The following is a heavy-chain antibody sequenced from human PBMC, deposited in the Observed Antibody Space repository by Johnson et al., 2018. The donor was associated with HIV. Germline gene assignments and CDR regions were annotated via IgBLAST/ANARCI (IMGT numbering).Heavy chain of an antibody. CDR3: ARGRPWGWELRRDAFDV. CDR1: GFSFDDYA. D-gene: IGHD4-23*01. J-gene: IGHJ3*01. CDR2: IGSNGLTI. V-gene: IGHV3-9*01. Sequence: VQLVESGGGLVQPGGSLRLSCATSGFSFDDYAMHWVRQGPGKGLEWVAGIGSNGLTIGYVASVKGRFTISRDDATNSLYLQMNGLRVEDTALYYCARGRPWGWELRRDAFDVWGKGQWSPSLQ.